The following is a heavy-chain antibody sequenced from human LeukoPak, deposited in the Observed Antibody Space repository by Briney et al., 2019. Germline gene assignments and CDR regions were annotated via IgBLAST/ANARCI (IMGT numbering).Heavy chain of an antibody. D-gene: IGHD3-22*01. V-gene: IGHV4-38-2*02. CDR2: INHSGST. Sequence: KSSETLSLTCSVSGYSISSAYYWGWIRQPPGKGLEWIGEINHSGSTNYNPSLKSRVTISVDTSKNQFSLKLSSVTAADTAVYYCARDVRNYYDSSGYYLFDYWGQGTLVTVSS. CDR1: GYSISSAYY. J-gene: IGHJ4*02. CDR3: ARDVRNYYDSSGYYLFDY.